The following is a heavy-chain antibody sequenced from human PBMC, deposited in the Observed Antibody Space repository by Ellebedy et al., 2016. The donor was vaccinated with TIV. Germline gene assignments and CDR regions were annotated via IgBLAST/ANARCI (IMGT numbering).Heavy chain of an antibody. Sequence: SETLSLXCSVSGGSISSDYWSWIRQHPGKGLEWIGYMSYFGTTYYNPSLRSRITISVDTSKTQFYLNLSSVTAADTAVYYCARGALKGHCSGTPCRVFDFWGQGTLVAVSS. D-gene: IGHD2-2*01. CDR3: ARGALKGHCSGTPCRVFDF. CDR2: MSYFGTT. CDR1: GGSISSDY. J-gene: IGHJ4*02. V-gene: IGHV4-31*03.